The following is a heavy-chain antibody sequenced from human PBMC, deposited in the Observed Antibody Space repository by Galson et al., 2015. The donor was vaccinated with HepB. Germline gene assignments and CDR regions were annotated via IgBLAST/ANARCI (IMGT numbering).Heavy chain of an antibody. CDR3: ARVNYRGSSWPFDY. CDR2: IYSGGST. Sequence: SLRLSCAASGFTVSSNYMSWVRQAPGKGLEWVSVIYSGGSTYYADSVKGRFTISRDNSKNTLYLQMNSLRAEDTAVYYCARVNYRGSSWPFDYWGQGTLVTVSS. D-gene: IGHD6-13*01. J-gene: IGHJ4*02. CDR1: GFTVSSNY. V-gene: IGHV3-66*01.